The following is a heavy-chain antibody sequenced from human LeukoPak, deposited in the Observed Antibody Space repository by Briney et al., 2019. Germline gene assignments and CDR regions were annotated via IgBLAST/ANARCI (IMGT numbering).Heavy chain of an antibody. CDR1: GFTFSSYA. D-gene: IGHD1-26*01. V-gene: IGHV3-64*01. J-gene: IGHJ4*02. Sequence: GGSLRLSCAASGFTFSSYAMHWVRQAPGKGLEYVSAISSNGGSTYYANSVKGRFTISRDNSKNTLYLQMGSLRAEDLAVYYYGKEGGNGSYEGYYVDYWGRGTLGTVSS. CDR3: GKEGGNGSYEGYYVDY. CDR2: ISSNGGST.